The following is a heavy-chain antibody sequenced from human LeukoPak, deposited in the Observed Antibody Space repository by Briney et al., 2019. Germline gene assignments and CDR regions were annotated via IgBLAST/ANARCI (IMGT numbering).Heavy chain of an antibody. CDR1: GVSFRGYY. D-gene: IGHD5-12*01. V-gene: IGHV4-34*01. J-gene: IGHJ4*02. CDR3: ASYRLRNLSFFDY. Sequence: PSETLSLTCAVYGVSFRGYYWSWIRQPPGKGLEWIGEINHSGSTNYNPSLKSRVTISVDTSKNQFSLKLSSVTAADTAVYYCASYRLRNLSFFDYWGQGTLVTVSS. CDR2: INHSGST.